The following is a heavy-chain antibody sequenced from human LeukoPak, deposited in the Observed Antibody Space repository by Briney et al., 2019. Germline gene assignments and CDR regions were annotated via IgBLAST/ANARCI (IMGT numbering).Heavy chain of an antibody. D-gene: IGHD4-17*01. CDR3: ARVLRPYGDYPYFDY. CDR1: GFTFSSYE. J-gene: IGHJ4*02. Sequence: PGGSLRLSCAASGFTFSSYEVNWVRQAPGKGLEWVSYISSSGSTIYYADSVKGRFTISRDNAKNSLYLQMNSLRAEDTAVYYCARVLRPYGDYPYFDYWGQGTLVTVSP. V-gene: IGHV3-48*03. CDR2: ISSSGSTI.